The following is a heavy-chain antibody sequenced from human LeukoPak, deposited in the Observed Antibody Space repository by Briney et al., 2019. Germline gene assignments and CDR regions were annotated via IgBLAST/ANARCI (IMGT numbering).Heavy chain of an antibody. Sequence: GGSLRLSCAASGFTFSDYYTSWIRQAPGKGLVWVSCIKSDGSSTSIADSAKGRFTISRDNAKNTVYLQMNSLRAEDTAVYYCVRDNRSYNFDYWGQGTLVTVSS. J-gene: IGHJ4*02. D-gene: IGHD1-26*01. CDR1: GFTFSDYY. V-gene: IGHV3-74*01. CDR3: VRDNRSYNFDY. CDR2: IKSDGSST.